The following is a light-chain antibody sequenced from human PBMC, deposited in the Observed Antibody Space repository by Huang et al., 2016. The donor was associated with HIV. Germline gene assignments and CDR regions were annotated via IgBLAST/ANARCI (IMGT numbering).Light chain of an antibody. V-gene: IGKV3D-20*01. CDR2: DAS. Sequence: EIVLTQSPATLSLSPGERATLSCEASQSVINNYLDWYQQKPGLAPRLLIYDASSRATGIPDRCSGSGSGTDFNLTISRLEPEDFAVYYCQQYGAIPPITFGQGTRLEIK. CDR3: QQYGAIPPIT. J-gene: IGKJ5*01. CDR1: QSVINNY.